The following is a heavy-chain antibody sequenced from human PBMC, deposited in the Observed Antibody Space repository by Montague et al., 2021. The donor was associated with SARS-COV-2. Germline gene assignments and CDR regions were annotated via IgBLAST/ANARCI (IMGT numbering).Heavy chain of an antibody. CDR2: RYQNGAT. D-gene: IGHD6-13*01. J-gene: IGHJ4*02. CDR3: ARSGVGICDLSYFDS. V-gene: IGHV4-38-2*02. CDR1: GLSISSGYY. Sequence: SETLSLTCSVSGLSISSGYYWGWIRPPPGKGLEWIWSRYQNGATXXRPSLKRPVTILLDTSKNQFSLSLTSVTAADTAVYYCARSGVGICDLSYFDSWGQGSLVTVSS.